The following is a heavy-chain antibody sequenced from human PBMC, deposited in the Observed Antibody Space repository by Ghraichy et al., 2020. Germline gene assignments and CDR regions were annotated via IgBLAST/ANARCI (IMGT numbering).Heavy chain of an antibody. CDR1: GGSISSYY. J-gene: IGHJ6*02. CDR3: ARDGPYYYYGMDV. Sequence: SETLSLTCTVSGGSISSYYWMWIRQPPGKGLEWIGHIYYSGTTNYNPSLKSRVTISVDTSENQVSLNLSFVTTADTAVYYCARDGPYYYYGMDVWGQGTTVTVSS. CDR2: IYYSGTT. V-gene: IGHV4-59*01.